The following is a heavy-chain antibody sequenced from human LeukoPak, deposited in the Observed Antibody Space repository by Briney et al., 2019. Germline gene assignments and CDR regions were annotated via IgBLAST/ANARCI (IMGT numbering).Heavy chain of an antibody. CDR2: INHSGST. J-gene: IGHJ5*02. CDR3: ARLRPDIVVVPAAIPTTGWFDP. Sequence: SETLSLTCAVYGGSFSGYYWSWIRQPPGKGLEWIGEINHSGSTNYNPFLKSRVTISVDTSKNQFSLKLSSVTAADTAVYYCARLRPDIVVVPAAIPTTGWFDPWGQGTLVTVSS. V-gene: IGHV4-34*01. CDR1: GGSFSGYY. D-gene: IGHD2-2*01.